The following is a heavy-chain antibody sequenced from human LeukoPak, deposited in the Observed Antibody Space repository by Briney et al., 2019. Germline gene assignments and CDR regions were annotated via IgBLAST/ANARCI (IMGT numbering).Heavy chain of an antibody. CDR2: MNPNSGNT. V-gene: IGHV1-8*01. J-gene: IGHJ5*02. CDR1: GYTFTSYD. Sequence: ASVNVSCKASGYTFTSYDINWERQATGQGLEWMGCMNPNSGNTGYAQKFQGRVTMTSNTSISTAYMELSSLRSEDTAVYYCARHKIGGEFNLIPYNCFDPWGQGTLVTASS. D-gene: IGHD3-10*01. CDR3: ARHKIGGEFNLIPYNCFDP.